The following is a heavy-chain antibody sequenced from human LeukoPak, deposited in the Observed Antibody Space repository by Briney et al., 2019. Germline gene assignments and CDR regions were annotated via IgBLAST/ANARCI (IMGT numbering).Heavy chain of an antibody. Sequence: GGSLRLSCAASGFTFSICEMNWVRQAPGKGLEWVSYISTGGTTIHYADSVKGRFTISRDNAKNSLYLQMNSLRAEDTAVYYCARSGGNFDYWGQGTLVTVSS. V-gene: IGHV3-48*03. D-gene: IGHD3-16*01. CDR3: ARSGGNFDY. CDR2: ISTGGTTI. CDR1: GFTFSICE. J-gene: IGHJ4*02.